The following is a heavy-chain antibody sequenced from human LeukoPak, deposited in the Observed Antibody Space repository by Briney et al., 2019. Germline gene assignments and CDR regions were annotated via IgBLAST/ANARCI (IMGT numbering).Heavy chain of an antibody. D-gene: IGHD3-22*01. CDR3: AREAGSYDSSGYYSLYYSFDY. Sequence: SETLSLTCTGSGGSISSYYWSWIPQPPGKGLEGIGYIYYSGSTNYNPSLKSRVTISVDTSKNQFSLKLSSVTAADTAVYYCAREAGSYDSSGYYSLYYSFDYWGQGTLVTVSS. V-gene: IGHV4-59*01. J-gene: IGHJ4*02. CDR1: GGSISSYY. CDR2: IYYSGST.